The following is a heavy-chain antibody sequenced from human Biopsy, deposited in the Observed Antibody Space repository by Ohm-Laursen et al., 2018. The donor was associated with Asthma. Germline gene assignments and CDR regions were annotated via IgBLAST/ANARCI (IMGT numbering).Heavy chain of an antibody. J-gene: IGHJ4*02. CDR2: VTYDGISQ. CDR1: GFTFSNYG. CDR3: ARGDWYGSASNGY. Sequence: SLRLSCAASGFTFSNYGMHWVRQVAGKGLDWVAGVTYDGISQYYADSVRGRFTISRDNSENTLYLQMNSLRVEDTAVYYCARGDWYGSASNGYWGQGTLVTVSA. V-gene: IGHV3-30*03. D-gene: IGHD6-6*01.